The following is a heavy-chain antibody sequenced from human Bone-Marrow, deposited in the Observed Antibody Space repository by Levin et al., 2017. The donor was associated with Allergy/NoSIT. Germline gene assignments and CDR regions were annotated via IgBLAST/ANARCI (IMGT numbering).Heavy chain of an antibody. V-gene: IGHV3-15*01. CDR3: TTSREGIAAARHYYYYGMDV. CDR2: IKSKTDGGTT. D-gene: IGHD6-13*01. J-gene: IGHJ6*02. Sequence: GGSLRLSCAASGFTFSNAWMSWVRQAPGKGLEWVGRIKSKTDGGTTDYAAPVKGRFTISRDDSKNTLYLQMNSLKTEDTAVYYCTTSREGIAAARHYYYYGMDVWGQGTTVTVSS. CDR1: GFTFSNAW.